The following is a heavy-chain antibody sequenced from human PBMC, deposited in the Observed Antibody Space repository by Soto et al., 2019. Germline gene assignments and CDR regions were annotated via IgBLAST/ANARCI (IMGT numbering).Heavy chain of an antibody. D-gene: IGHD4-17*01. J-gene: IGHJ6*02. V-gene: IGHV1-24*01. CDR1: GYTLTELS. Sequence: ASVKVSCKVSGYTLTELSMHWVRQAPGKGLEWMGGFDPEDGETIYAQKFQGRVTMTEDTSTDTAYMELSSLRSEDTAVYYCAPTNPIDYGDYHANYYYYHGMDVWGQGTTVTLPS. CDR3: APTNPIDYGDYHANYYYYHGMDV. CDR2: FDPEDGET.